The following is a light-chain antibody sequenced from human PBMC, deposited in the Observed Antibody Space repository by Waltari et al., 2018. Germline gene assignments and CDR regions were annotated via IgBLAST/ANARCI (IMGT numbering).Light chain of an antibody. J-gene: IGKJ1*01. Sequence: DIQMTQSPSSLSASVGDRVTITCRASQSISNYLNWYQQKVGKVPKLLTYAASSLESGVPSRFSVSGSGTDFTLTISSLQPEDFATYYCQQTFTIPWTFGQGTKVEIK. CDR3: QQTFTIPWT. CDR1: QSISNY. V-gene: IGKV1-39*01. CDR2: AAS.